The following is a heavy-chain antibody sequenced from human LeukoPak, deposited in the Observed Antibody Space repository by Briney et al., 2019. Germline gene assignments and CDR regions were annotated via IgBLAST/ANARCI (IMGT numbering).Heavy chain of an antibody. D-gene: IGHD3-3*01. CDR2: ISAYNGNT. J-gene: IGHJ4*02. CDR1: GYTFTSYG. CDR3: ARAIYDFWSGYTTATPGY. V-gene: IGHV1-18*01. Sequence: GESLKISCKASGYTFTSYGISWVRQAPGQGLEWMGWISAYNGNTNYAQKLQGRVTMTTDTSTSTAYMELRSLRSDDTAVYYCARAIYDFWSGYTTATPGYWGQGTLVTV.